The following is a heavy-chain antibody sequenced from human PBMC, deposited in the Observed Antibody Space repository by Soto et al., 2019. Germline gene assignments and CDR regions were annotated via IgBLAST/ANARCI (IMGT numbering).Heavy chain of an antibody. J-gene: IGHJ4*02. Sequence: LSLTCTVSGGSISSYYWSWIRQPPGKGLEWIGYIYYSGSTNYNPSLKSRVTISVDTSKNQFSLKLSSVTAADTAVYYCARVYGDYLDYWGQGALVTVSS. CDR3: ARVYGDYLDY. CDR1: GGSISSYY. CDR2: IYYSGST. V-gene: IGHV4-59*01. D-gene: IGHD4-17*01.